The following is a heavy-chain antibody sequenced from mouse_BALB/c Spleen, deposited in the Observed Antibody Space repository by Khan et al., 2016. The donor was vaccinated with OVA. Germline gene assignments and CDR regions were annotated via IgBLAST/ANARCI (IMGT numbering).Heavy chain of an antibody. Sequence: EVQLQQSGPDLVKPGASVKISCKASGYSFTVYYMTWVKQSHGKSPEWIGRVNPNNGDTNYNQNFKGKAILTEDKSSNTDYMELRSLTTEDSAVFYCARGYEFFPYWGQGTLVTVSA. CDR3: ARGYEFFPY. J-gene: IGHJ3*01. CDR2: VNPNNGDT. V-gene: IGHV1-26*01. CDR1: GYSFTVYY. D-gene: IGHD2-12*01.